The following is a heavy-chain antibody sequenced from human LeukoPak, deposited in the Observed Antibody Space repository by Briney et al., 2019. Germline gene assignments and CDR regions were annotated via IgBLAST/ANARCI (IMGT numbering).Heavy chain of an antibody. CDR3: ASARHGDYVWDY. D-gene: IGHD4-17*01. CDR2: IYSGGSHT. Sequence: SLQIXCEGSXYSFTYWIGWVRQMPGKGLEWMGIIYSGGSHTKYSPSFQGRVTISADKSISTAYLQWSSLEASDTAMYYCASARHGDYVWDYWGQGTLVAVSS. J-gene: IGHJ4*02. CDR1: XYSFTYW. V-gene: IGHV5-51*01.